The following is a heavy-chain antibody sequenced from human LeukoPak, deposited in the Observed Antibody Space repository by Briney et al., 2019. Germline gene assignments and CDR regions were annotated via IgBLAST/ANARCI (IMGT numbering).Heavy chain of an antibody. CDR3: ARGPITMVRMNWFDP. CDR2: ISAYNGNT. V-gene: IGHV1-18*01. CDR1: GYTFTSYG. D-gene: IGHD3-10*01. J-gene: IGHJ5*02. Sequence: ASVKVSCKASGYTFTSYGISWVRQAPGQGLEWMGWISAYNGNTNYAQKLQGRVTMTTDTSTSTAYMELRSLRSDDTAVYYCARGPITMVRMNWFDPWGQGTLVTVSS.